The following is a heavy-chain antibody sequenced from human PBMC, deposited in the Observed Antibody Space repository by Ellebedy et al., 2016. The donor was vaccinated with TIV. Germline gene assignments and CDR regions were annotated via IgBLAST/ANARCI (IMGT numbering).Heavy chain of an antibody. D-gene: IGHD2/OR15-2a*01. J-gene: IGHJ4*02. CDR1: GYSISTGSY. CDR2: MFHSGNT. CDR3: ARFTFGLDY. Sequence: MPSETLSLTCTVSGYSISTGSYWAWIRQPPGKGLEWIASMFHSGNTNNNPSLRSRVTISLDTSKKQFSLKLTSVTAADTAVYYCARFTFGLDYWGQGALVAVSS. V-gene: IGHV4-38-2*02.